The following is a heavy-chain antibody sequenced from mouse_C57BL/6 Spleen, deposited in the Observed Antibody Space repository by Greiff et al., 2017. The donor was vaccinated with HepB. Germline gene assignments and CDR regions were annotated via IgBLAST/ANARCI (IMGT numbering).Heavy chain of an antibody. CDR2: ISSGGDYI. CDR3: TRDWYYSNYYYYAMDY. D-gene: IGHD2-5*01. CDR1: GFTFSSYA. Sequence: EVMLVESGEGLVKPGGSLKLSCAASGFTFSSYAMSWVRQTPEKRLEWVAYISSGGDYIYYADTVKGRFTISRDNARNTLYLQMSSLKSEDTAMYYCTRDWYYSNYYYYAMDYWGQGTSVTVSS. J-gene: IGHJ4*01. V-gene: IGHV5-9-1*02.